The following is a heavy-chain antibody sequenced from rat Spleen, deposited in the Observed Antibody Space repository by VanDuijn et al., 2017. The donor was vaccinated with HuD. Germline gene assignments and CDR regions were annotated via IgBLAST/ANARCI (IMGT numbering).Heavy chain of an antibody. Sequence: EVQLVESGGGLVQPGRSLKLSCVASGFTFNNYWMTWIRQAPGKGLEWVASITNAAGKVHYPDSVKGRFTISRDTAQNTLYLQMNSLRSEDTATYYCARRSDATEGIVTFFDYWGQGVMVTVSS. CDR1: GFTFNNYW. D-gene: IGHD1-11*01. CDR3: ARRSDATEGIVTFFDY. CDR2: ITNAAGKV. V-gene: IGHV5-31*01. J-gene: IGHJ2*01.